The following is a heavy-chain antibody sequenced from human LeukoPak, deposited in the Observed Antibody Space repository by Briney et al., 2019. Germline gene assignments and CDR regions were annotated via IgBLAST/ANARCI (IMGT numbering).Heavy chain of an antibody. CDR1: GYTFTIYG. Sequence: ASVKVSCKAPGYTFTIYGISWVRQAPGQGLEWMGWISVYNGNTNYVRKLQGRVTMTTDTSTSTAYMELRSLRSDDTAVYYCARPSYGDYYYFDYWGQGTLVTVSS. V-gene: IGHV1-18*01. CDR3: ARPSYGDYYYFDY. J-gene: IGHJ4*02. D-gene: IGHD4-17*01. CDR2: ISVYNGNT.